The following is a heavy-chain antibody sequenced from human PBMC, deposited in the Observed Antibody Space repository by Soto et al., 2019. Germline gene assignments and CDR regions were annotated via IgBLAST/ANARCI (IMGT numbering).Heavy chain of an antibody. CDR1: GGTFSSYA. J-gene: IGHJ5*02. D-gene: IGHD6-6*01. CDR3: AILSSSSRCIPDWFDP. V-gene: IGHV1-69*01. CDR2: IIPILGTA. Sequence: QVQLVQSGAEVKKPGSSVKVSCKASGGTFSSYAISWVRQAPGQGLEWMGGIIPILGTANYAQKFQGRVTITADESTSTAYMELSSLRSEDTSVYYCAILSSSSRCIPDWFDPWGQGTLVTVSS.